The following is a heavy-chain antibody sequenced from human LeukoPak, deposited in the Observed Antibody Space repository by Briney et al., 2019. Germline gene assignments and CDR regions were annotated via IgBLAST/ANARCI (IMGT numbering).Heavy chain of an antibody. CDR1: GGSISSGGYY. J-gene: IGHJ4*02. CDR2: IYYSGST. Sequence: SETLSPTCTVSGGSISSGGYYWSWIRQHPGKGLEWIGYIYYSGSTYYNPSLKSRVTISVDTSKNQFSLKLSSVTAADTAVYYCASGLASMDYDILTGYATFDYWGQGTLVTVSS. V-gene: IGHV4-31*03. D-gene: IGHD3-9*01. CDR3: ASGLASMDYDILTGYATFDY.